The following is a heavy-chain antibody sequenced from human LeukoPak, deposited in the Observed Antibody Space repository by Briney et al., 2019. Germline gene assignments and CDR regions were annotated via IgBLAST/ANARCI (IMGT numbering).Heavy chain of an antibody. D-gene: IGHD3-9*01. J-gene: IGHJ4*02. CDR3: VRDQDWAFDY. CDR2: INTKSKTI. CDR1: GFTFSSYT. Sequence: GGSLRLSCAASGFTFSSYTMNWLRQAPGQGLEWISFINTKSKTICYADSEKGRFTISRDNARNLLHLQMNSLRAEDTALYFCVRDQDWAFDYWGQGTLVTVSS. V-gene: IGHV3-48*01.